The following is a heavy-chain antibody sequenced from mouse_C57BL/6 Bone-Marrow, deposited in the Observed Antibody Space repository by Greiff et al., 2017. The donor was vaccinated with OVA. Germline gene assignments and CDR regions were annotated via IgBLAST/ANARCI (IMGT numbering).Heavy chain of an antibody. CDR3: AIYYFYSNWYFDV. CDR1: GYTFTTYP. Sequence: QVQLQQSGAELVKPGASVKMSCKASGYTFTTYPIEWMKQNHGKSLEWIGNFHPYNDDTKYNEKFKGKATLTVEKASSTVYLELSRLTSDDSAVYYCAIYYFYSNWYFDVWGTGTTVTVSS. D-gene: IGHD1-1*01. V-gene: IGHV1-47*01. J-gene: IGHJ1*03. CDR2: FHPYNDDT.